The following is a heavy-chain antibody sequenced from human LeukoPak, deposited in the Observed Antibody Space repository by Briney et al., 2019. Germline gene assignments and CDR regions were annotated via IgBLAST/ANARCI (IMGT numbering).Heavy chain of an antibody. CDR3: ARDSINSGYDRDYYYMDV. Sequence: ASVKVSCKASGGTFSSYAISWVRQAPGQGLEWMGRIIPIFGTANYAQKFQGRVTITTDESTSTAYMELSSLRSEDTAVYYCARDSINSGYDRDYYYMDVWGKGTTVTVSS. CDR2: IIPIFGTA. CDR1: GGTFSSYA. D-gene: IGHD5-12*01. J-gene: IGHJ6*03. V-gene: IGHV1-69*05.